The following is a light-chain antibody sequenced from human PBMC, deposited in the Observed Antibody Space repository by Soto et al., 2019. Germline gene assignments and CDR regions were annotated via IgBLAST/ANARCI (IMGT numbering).Light chain of an antibody. V-gene: IGKV1-13*02. J-gene: IGKJ3*01. CDR1: QGISSA. Sequence: AIQLTQSPSSLSASVGDRVTITCRASQGISSALAWYQQKPGKAPKLLIYDASSLESGVPSRFSGSASGTDFTLTISSLQPEDFATYYCQQFNSYRVTFRPGTKVDIK. CDR3: QQFNSYRVT. CDR2: DAS.